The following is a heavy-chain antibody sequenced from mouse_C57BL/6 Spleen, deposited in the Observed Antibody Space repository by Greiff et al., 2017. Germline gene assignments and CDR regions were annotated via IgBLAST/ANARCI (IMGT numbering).Heavy chain of an antibody. CDR3: ARRGSSGYSYFDY. CDR2: INPNNGGT. D-gene: IGHD3-2*02. V-gene: IGHV1-26*01. CDR1: GYTFTDYY. J-gene: IGHJ2*01. Sequence: VQLQQSGPELVKPGASVKLSCKASGYTFTDYYMNWVKQSHGKSLEWIGDINPNNGGTSYNQKFKGKATLTVDKSSSTAYMGLRSLTSEDSAVYYCARRGSSGYSYFDYWGQGTTLTVSS.